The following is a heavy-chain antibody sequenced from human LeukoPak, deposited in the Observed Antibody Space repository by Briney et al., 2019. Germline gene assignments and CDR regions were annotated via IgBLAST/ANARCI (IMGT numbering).Heavy chain of an antibody. J-gene: IGHJ4*02. Sequence: SETLSLTCTVSGGSISSGSYYWGWIRQPPGKGLEWIGSIYYSGSTYYNPSLKSRVTISVDTSKNQFSLKLSSVTAADTAVYYCARHSSSWYEDYWGQGTLVTVSS. CDR2: IYYSGST. V-gene: IGHV4-39*01. D-gene: IGHD6-13*01. CDR1: GGSISSGSYY. CDR3: ARHSSSWYEDY.